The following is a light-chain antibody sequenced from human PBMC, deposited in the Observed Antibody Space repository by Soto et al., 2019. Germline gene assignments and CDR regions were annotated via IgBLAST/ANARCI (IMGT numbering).Light chain of an antibody. CDR3: LQYYNMYT. V-gene: IGKV4-1*01. J-gene: IGKJ2*01. CDR1: QNVLYSSNNKNY. CDR2: WAS. Sequence: DIVLTQSPDSLAVSLGERATINCRSSQNVLYSSNNKNYLAWYQQKPGQPPKLLFYWASTRESGVPDRFSGSGCGTDFTLTISSLQAEDVAVYYCLQYYNMYTFGQGTKLEIK.